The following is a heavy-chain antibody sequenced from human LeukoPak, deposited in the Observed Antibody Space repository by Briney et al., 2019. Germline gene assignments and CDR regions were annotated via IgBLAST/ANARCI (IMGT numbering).Heavy chain of an antibody. CDR2: ISGSGGST. V-gene: IGHV3-23*01. CDR3: ATAHSSGGSCYSGQYYYYYMDV. CDR1: GFTFSGNA. D-gene: IGHD2-15*01. Sequence: GGSLRLSCAASGFTFSGNAMAGGRQAPGKGLEWVSAISGSGGSTYYADSVKGRFTISRDNSKNTLYLQMNSLRAEDTAVYYCATAHSSGGSCYSGQYYYYYMDVWGKGTPVTVSS. J-gene: IGHJ6*03.